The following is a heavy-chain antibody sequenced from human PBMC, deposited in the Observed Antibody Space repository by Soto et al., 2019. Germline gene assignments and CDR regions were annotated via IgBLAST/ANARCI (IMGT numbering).Heavy chain of an antibody. D-gene: IGHD3-22*01. Sequence: QVQLVQSGAEVKKPGSSVKVSCKASGGTFSNYAINWVRQAPGQGLEWMGGIIPIFGTANYAQKFQGRVTITADESTSTAYLDLSRLRSEDTAVYYCAKAPGYYDRYYFDYWGQGTLVTVSS. V-gene: IGHV1-69*01. CDR3: AKAPGYYDRYYFDY. CDR1: GGTFSNYA. J-gene: IGHJ4*02. CDR2: IIPIFGTA.